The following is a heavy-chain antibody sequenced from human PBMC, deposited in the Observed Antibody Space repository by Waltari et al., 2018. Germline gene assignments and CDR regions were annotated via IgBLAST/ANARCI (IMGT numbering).Heavy chain of an antibody. CDR1: GFTFSSYA. CDR2: ISGRGGST. J-gene: IGHJ4*02. Sequence: EVQLVESGGGLVQPGGSLRLSCAASGFTFSSYAMSWVRQAPGKGLEWVSAISGRGGSTYYSDSVKGRFTISRDNSKNTLYLQRNSLRAEDTAVYYCAKDRIAAVIWDYWGQGTLVTVSS. CDR3: AKDRIAAVIWDY. V-gene: IGHV3-23*04. D-gene: IGHD6-13*01.